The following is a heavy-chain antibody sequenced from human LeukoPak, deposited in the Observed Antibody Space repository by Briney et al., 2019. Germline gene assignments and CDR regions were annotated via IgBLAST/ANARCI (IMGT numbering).Heavy chain of an antibody. CDR3: ARSMPMLTGTTGPKYYFDY. V-gene: IGHV3-11*01. CDR2: ISSSGSAK. J-gene: IGHJ4*02. CDR1: GFTFSDYY. D-gene: IGHD1-7*01. Sequence: GSLRLSCAASGFTFSDYYMSWIRQAPGKGLERVSYISSSGSAKYYADSVKGRFTISRDNAKNSLYLQMNSLRAEDTAVYYCARSMPMLTGTTGPKYYFDYWGQGTLVTVSS.